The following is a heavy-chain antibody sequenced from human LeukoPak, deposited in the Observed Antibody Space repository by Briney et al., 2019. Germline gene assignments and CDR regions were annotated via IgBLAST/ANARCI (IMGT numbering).Heavy chain of an antibody. D-gene: IGHD6-13*01. J-gene: IGHJ5*02. Sequence: GGSLRLSCAASGFTFSDYYMSWIRQAPGKGLEWVSYISSSGTSIYYADSVKGRFTISRDNAKNSLYLQMNSLRVEDTAVYYCARRSPAAAWFDPWGQGTLVTVS. CDR2: ISSSGTSI. CDR3: ARRSPAAAWFDP. V-gene: IGHV3-11*01. CDR1: GFTFSDYY.